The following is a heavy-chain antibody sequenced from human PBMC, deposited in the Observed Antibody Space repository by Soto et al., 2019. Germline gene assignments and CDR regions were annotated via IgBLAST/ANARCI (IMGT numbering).Heavy chain of an antibody. CDR3: ARRGSGSNYDY. V-gene: IGHV3-23*01. CDR2: ISGSGGST. J-gene: IGHJ4*02. D-gene: IGHD1-26*01. Sequence: EVQLLESGGGLVQPGGSLRLSCAASGFTFSSYAMRWVRQAPVKGVEWVSAISGSGGSTYYADSVKGRFTISRDNSKNTLYLQMNSLRAEDTAVYYCARRGSGSNYDYWGQGTLVTVSS. CDR1: GFTFSSYA.